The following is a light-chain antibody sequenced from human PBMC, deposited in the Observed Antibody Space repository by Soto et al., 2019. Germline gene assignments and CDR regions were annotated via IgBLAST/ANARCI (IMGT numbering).Light chain of an antibody. V-gene: IGKV3-11*01. Sequence: EIVLTQSPATLSLSPGERATLSCRASQSVSSYLAWYQQKPGQAPRLLIYDASNRATGIPARFSGSGSGTDFTLTISSLEAEDFAVYYCQQRSIWPLYTFGQGTKLEIK. J-gene: IGKJ2*01. CDR1: QSVSSY. CDR3: QQRSIWPLYT. CDR2: DAS.